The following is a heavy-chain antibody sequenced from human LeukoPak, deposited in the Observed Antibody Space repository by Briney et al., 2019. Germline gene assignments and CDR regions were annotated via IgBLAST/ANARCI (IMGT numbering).Heavy chain of an antibody. V-gene: IGHV1-69*05. CDR2: IIPMFGTA. D-gene: IGHD3-3*02. J-gene: IGHJ3*02. Sequence: ASVKVSCKASGGTFSSYAISWVRQAPGQGLEWMGGIIPMFGTANYAQKFQGRVTITTDESTSTAYMELSSLRSEDTAVYYCARRALNDAFDIWGQGTMVTVSS. CDR1: GGTFSSYA. CDR3: ARRALNDAFDI.